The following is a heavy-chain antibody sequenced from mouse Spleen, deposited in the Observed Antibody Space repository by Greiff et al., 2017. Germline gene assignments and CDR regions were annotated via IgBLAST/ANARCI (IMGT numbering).Heavy chain of an antibody. Sequence: EVKLVESGGGLVKPGGSLKLSCAASGFTFSSYAMSWVRQTPEKRLEWVATISSGGSYTYYPDSVKGRFTISRDNAKNTLYLQMSSLRSEDTAMYYCARSPMITTGFDYWGQGTTLTVSS. V-gene: IGHV5-9-1*01. CDR2: ISSGGSYT. CDR1: GFTFSSYA. CDR3: ARSPMITTGFDY. D-gene: IGHD2-4*01. J-gene: IGHJ2*01.